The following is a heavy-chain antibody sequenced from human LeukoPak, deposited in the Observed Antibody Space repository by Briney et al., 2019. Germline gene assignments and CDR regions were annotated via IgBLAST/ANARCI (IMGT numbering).Heavy chain of an antibody. CDR1: GGSISSYY. D-gene: IGHD5-12*01. Sequence: SETLSLTCTVSGGSISSYYWSWIRQPAGKGLEWIGRIYTGGSTNYNPSLKSRVTMSVDTSKNQFSLKLSSVAAADTAVYYCARDSGYSGYDYTAVAGTWWFDPWGQGTLVTVSS. CDR2: IYTGGST. J-gene: IGHJ5*02. V-gene: IGHV4-4*07. CDR3: ARDSGYSGYDYTAVAGTWWFDP.